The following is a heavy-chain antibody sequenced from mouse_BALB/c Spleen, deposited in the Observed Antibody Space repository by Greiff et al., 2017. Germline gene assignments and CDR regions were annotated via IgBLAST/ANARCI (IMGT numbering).Heavy chain of an antibody. CDR3: ARGHYRYDGDY. Sequence: QVQLQQSGAELVRPGSSVKISCKASGYAFSSYWMNWVKQRPGQGLEWIGQIYPGDGDTNYNGKFKGKATLTADKSSSTAYMQLSSLTSEDSAVYFCARGHYRYDGDYWGQGTSVTVSS. CDR2: IYPGDGDT. D-gene: IGHD2-14*01. CDR1: GYAFSSYW. V-gene: IGHV1-80*01. J-gene: IGHJ4*01.